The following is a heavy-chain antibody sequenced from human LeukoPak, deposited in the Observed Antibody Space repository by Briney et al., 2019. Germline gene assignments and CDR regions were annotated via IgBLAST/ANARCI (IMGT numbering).Heavy chain of an antibody. J-gene: IGHJ6*02. CDR1: GYTFTSYG. CDR3: ARQGLARAYYYGMDV. Sequence: ASVTVSCKASGYTFTSYGISWVRQAPGQGLEWMGWISAYNGNTNYAQKLQGRVTMTTDTSTSTDYMELRSLRSDDTAVYYCARQGLARAYYYGMDVWGQGTTVTVSS. V-gene: IGHV1-18*01. CDR2: ISAYNGNT.